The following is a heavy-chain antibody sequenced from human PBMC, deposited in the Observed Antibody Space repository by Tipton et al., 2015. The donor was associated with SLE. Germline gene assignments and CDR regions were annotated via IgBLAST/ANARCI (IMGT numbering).Heavy chain of an antibody. D-gene: IGHD4-17*01. CDR1: GGSFSGYY. CDR2: INHSGST. J-gene: IGHJ4*02. V-gene: IGHV4-34*01. CDR3: ARDAPTVTTGAFDY. Sequence: TLSLTCAVYGGSFSGYYWSWIRQPPGKGLEWIGEINHSGSTNYNPSLKSRVTISVDTSKNQFSLKLSSVTAADTAVYYCARDAPTVTTGAFDYWGQGTLVTVSS.